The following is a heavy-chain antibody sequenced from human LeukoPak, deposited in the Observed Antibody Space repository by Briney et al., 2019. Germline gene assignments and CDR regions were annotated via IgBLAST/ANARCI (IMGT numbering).Heavy chain of an antibody. Sequence: SETLSLTCTVSGGSVRSYEYYWGWIRQPPGKGLEWIGNTYYSGSTYYNPSLKSRLTMSVDTSKNQFSLKMSSVTAADTAVYYCARLSKGRYFDYIFDHWGQGALVTVSS. D-gene: IGHD3-9*01. CDR2: TYYSGST. J-gene: IGHJ4*02. V-gene: IGHV4-39*01. CDR3: ARLSKGRYFDYIFDH. CDR1: GGSVRSYEYY.